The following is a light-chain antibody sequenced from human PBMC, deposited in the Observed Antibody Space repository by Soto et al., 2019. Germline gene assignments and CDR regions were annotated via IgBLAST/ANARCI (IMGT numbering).Light chain of an antibody. J-gene: IGLJ2*01. CDR3: SSYAGSLYVV. Sequence: QSALTQPPSASGSPGQSVTISCTGTSSDVGGYNYVSWYQQHPGKAPKLMIYEVSKRPSGVPDRFSGYKSGNTASLTVSGLQAEDEADYYCSSYAGSLYVVFGGGTKVTVL. CDR1: SSDVGGYNY. V-gene: IGLV2-8*01. CDR2: EVS.